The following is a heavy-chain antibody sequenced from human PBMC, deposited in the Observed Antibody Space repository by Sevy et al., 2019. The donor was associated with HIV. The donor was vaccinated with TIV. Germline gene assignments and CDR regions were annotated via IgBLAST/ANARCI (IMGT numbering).Heavy chain of an antibody. V-gene: IGHV4-30-4*01. CDR1: GGSISSGDYY. D-gene: IGHD6-6*01. Sequence: SETLSLTCTVSGGSISSGDYYWSWIRQPPGKGLEWIGYIYYSGSTYYNPSLKSRVTISVDTSKNQFSLKLSSVTAADTAGYYLARAPPSYSSSGPLDYWGQGTLVTVSS. CDR3: ARAPPSYSSSGPLDY. CDR2: IYYSGST. J-gene: IGHJ4*02.